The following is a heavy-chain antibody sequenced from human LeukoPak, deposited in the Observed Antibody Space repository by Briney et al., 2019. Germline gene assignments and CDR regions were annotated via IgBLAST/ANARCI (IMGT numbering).Heavy chain of an antibody. CDR3: ARGLGSPTDY. V-gene: IGHV3-74*01. Sequence: PGGSLRLSCAASGFTFRTYWMHWLRQAPGQGLVWVSRINDDGSTTTYADSVKCRFTISRDNAKSTLYLQMNSLRAEDTAVYYCARGLGSPTDYWGQGTLVTVSS. CDR1: GFTFRTYW. D-gene: IGHD1-26*01. CDR2: INDDGSTT. J-gene: IGHJ4*02.